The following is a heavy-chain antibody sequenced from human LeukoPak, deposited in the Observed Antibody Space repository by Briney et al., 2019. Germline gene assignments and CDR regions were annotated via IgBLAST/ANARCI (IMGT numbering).Heavy chain of an antibody. CDR1: GYTFTGYY. D-gene: IGHD6-19*01. CDR2: INPNNGGA. J-gene: IGHJ4*02. Sequence: ASLKVSCKASGYTFTGYYMHWVRQAPGQGLEWMGRINPNNGGANSAQKFQGRVTMTRDTSISTAYMELSSLRSDDTAVYYCARVIPSSGWSWGQGTLVTVSS. V-gene: IGHV1-2*06. CDR3: ARVIPSSGWS.